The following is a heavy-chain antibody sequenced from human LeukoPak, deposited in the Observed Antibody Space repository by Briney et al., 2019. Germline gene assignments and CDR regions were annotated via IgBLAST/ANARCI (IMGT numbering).Heavy chain of an antibody. CDR1: GGSISSYY. Sequence: SETLSLTCTVSGGSISSYYWTWIRQPPGKGLEWIGYISYSGSTNYNPSLKSRVTISVDTSKNQLSLTLTSVTAADTAVYDCARGYSRSGYQAVVYIWLDPWGQGTLVTVSS. V-gene: IGHV4-59*01. CDR2: ISYSGST. D-gene: IGHD6-13*01. CDR3: ARGYSRSGYQAVVYIWLDP. J-gene: IGHJ5*02.